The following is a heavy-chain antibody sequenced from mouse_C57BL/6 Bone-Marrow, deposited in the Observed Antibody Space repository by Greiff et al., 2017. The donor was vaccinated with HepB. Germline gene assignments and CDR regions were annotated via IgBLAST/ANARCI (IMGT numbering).Heavy chain of an antibody. J-gene: IGHJ3*01. CDR3: ARRGYSNPFAY. D-gene: IGHD2-5*01. CDR1: EYEFPSHD. V-gene: IGHV5-2*01. Sequence: VHVKQSGGGLVQPGESLKLSCESNEYEFPSHDMSWVRKTPEKRLELVAAINSDGGSTYYPDTMERRFIISRDNTKKTLYLQMSSLRSEDTALYYCARRGYSNPFAYWGQGTLVTVSA. CDR2: INSDGGST.